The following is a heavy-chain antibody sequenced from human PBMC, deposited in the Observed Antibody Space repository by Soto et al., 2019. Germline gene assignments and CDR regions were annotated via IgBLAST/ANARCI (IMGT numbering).Heavy chain of an antibody. Sequence: SQTLSLTCAISGDSVSSNSAACNWIRQSPSRGLEWLGRTYYRSKWYNDYAVSVKSRITINPDTSKNQFSLQLNSVTPEDTAVYYCARGQYCTNGVCPPPDCSDPWGPGTLLTVSS. J-gene: IGHJ5*02. D-gene: IGHD2-8*01. V-gene: IGHV6-1*01. CDR2: TYYRSKWYN. CDR3: ARGQYCTNGVCPPPDCSDP. CDR1: GDSVSSNSAA.